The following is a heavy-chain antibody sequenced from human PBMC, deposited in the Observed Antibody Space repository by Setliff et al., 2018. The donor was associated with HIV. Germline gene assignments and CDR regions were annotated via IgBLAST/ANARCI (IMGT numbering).Heavy chain of an antibody. Sequence: SETLSLTCTVSSDSLSSHYWSWIRQPPGKGLEWVGHIYINGITNYSPSLESRVTISLDTSKTQFSLKLSSVTAADTAVYFCARSRGGTTRGYMDVWGKGTTVTVSS. J-gene: IGHJ6*03. D-gene: IGHD4-17*01. CDR1: SDSLSSHY. CDR2: IYINGIT. V-gene: IGHV4-4*08. CDR3: ARSRGGTTRGYMDV.